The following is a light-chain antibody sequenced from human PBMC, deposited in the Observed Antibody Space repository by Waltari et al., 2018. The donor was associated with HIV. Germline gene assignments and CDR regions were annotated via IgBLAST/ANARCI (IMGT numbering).Light chain of an antibody. CDR1: QSVSSN. J-gene: IGKJ4*01. CDR2: GAS. V-gene: IGKV3-15*01. CDR3: QQYNNWPLT. Sequence: EIVMTQSAATLSVSPGESATLSCRASQSVSSNLAWYQQKPDQAPRLLIYGASTRATGIPARFSGSGSGTEFTLTISSLQSEDFAVYYCQQYNNWPLTFGGGTKVEIK.